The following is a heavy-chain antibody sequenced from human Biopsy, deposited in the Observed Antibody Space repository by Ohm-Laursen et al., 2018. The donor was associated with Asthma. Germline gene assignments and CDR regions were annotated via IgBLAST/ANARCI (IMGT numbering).Heavy chain of an antibody. CDR2: ITFDGSTQ. V-gene: IGHV3-30-3*01. Sequence: SLRLSCAASGAHFGSYNMHWARQAPGKGLEWVAVITFDGSTQHYGNSVKGRFTISRDNAKNMLFLQMNSLRSDDTAVYYCSRDTLGYYFDIWGPGTQVTVSS. CDR3: SRDTLGYYFDI. CDR1: GAHFGSYN. D-gene: IGHD6-13*01. J-gene: IGHJ4*02.